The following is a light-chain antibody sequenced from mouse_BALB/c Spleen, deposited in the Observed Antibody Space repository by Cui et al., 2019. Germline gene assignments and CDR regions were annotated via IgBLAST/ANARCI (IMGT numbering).Light chain of an antibody. CDR2: GAS. V-gene: IGKV6-20*01. Sequence: NIVMTQSHKSMFMSVRERVTFSCKASENVGTYVSWYQQKPEQSPKLLIYGASNRYTGVPDRFTGSGSATDFTLTISSVQAEDLADYHCGQSYSYPFTFGSGTKLEIK. CDR1: ENVGTY. CDR3: GQSYSYPFT. J-gene: IGKJ4*01.